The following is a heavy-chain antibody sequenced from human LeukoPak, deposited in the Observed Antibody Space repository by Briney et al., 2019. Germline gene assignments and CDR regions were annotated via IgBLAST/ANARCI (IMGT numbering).Heavy chain of an antibody. CDR1: GDSVSSNRVA. Sequence: SQTLSLTCAISGDSVSSNRVAWNWTRQSPSGGLVWLGRTYYRSKWYNDYAVSVKSRITINPDTSKNQFSLQLKFVTPEDTAVYYCARGGGLEYFDYWGRGTLVTVSS. CDR3: ARGGGLEYFDY. V-gene: IGHV6-1*01. J-gene: IGHJ4*02. D-gene: IGHD3-10*01. CDR2: TYYRSKWYN.